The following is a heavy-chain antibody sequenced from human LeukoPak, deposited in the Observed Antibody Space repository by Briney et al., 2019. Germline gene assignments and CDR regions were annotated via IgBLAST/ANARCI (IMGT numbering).Heavy chain of an antibody. J-gene: IGHJ6*02. CDR3: ASYCSSTSCYYYYYYGMDV. Sequence: PGGSLRLSCAASGFTFSSYAMSWVRQAPGKELEWVSAISGSGGSTYYADSVKGRFTISGDNSKNTLYLQMNSLRAEDTAVYYCASYCSSTSCYYYYYYGMDVWGQGTTVTVSS. D-gene: IGHD2-2*01. CDR1: GFTFSSYA. V-gene: IGHV3-23*01. CDR2: ISGSGGST.